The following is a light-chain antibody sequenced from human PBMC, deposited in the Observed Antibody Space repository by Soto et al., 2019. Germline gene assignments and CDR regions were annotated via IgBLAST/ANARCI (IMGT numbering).Light chain of an antibody. CDR1: QSVNSAY. CDR2: GAS. V-gene: IGKV3-20*01. CDR3: QQYGNSPPWT. J-gene: IGKJ1*01. Sequence: DIVLTQSPGTLSLSPGERATLSCRASQSVNSAYLAWYQQTPGQAPRLLIYGASPRATGIPDRFSGSGSGTDFTLTISRLEPEDLAVYYCQQYGNSPPWTFGQGTKVEIK.